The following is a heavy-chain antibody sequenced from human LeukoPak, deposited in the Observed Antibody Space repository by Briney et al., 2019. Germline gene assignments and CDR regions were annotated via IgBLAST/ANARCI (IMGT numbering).Heavy chain of an antibody. CDR3: ARSGYSNSGY. CDR2: IYSGGNT. J-gene: IGHJ4*02. Sequence: GGSLRLSCAASGFTFSSNYMSWVRQAPGKGLEGVSLIYSGGNTYYSDYVTGRLTISGDNTKKTRYLQMNSLRAEDTAVYYCARSGYSNSGYWGQGTLVTVSS. D-gene: IGHD2-15*01. CDR1: GFTFSSNY. V-gene: IGHV3-53*01.